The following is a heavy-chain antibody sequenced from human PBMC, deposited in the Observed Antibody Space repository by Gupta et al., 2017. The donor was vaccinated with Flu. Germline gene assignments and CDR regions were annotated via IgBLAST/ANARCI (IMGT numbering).Heavy chain of an antibody. J-gene: IGHJ6*02. CDR2: INHSGST. V-gene: IGHV4-34*01. D-gene: IGHD3-22*01. Sequence: RQPPGKGLEWIGEINHSGSTNYNPSLKSRVTISVDTSKNQFSLKLSSVTAADTAVYYCARGWGGIGSSGYYSPYYYYGMDVWGQGTTVTVSS. CDR3: ARGWGGIGSSGYYSPYYYYGMDV.